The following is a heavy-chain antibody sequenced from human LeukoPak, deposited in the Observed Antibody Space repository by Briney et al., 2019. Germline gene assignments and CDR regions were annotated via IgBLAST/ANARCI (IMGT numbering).Heavy chain of an antibody. Sequence: PGGSLRLSCAASGFTVSSYSVSWVRQAPGKGLECVAAFSSDGRTSYADSVKGRFTISRDTSQNTMFLQMNNLRDEDTALYYCATILYGWGQGTLVTVSS. CDR3: ATILYG. CDR1: GFTVSSYS. V-gene: IGHV3-53*01. J-gene: IGHJ1*01. D-gene: IGHD2-2*02. CDR2: FSSDGRT.